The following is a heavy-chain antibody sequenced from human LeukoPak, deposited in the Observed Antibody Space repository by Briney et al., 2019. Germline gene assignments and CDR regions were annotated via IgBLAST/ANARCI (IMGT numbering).Heavy chain of an antibody. D-gene: IGHD5-12*01. CDR3: AKEGATEGPPSFDY. CDR2: ISGSGART. V-gene: IGHV3-23*01. CDR1: GFTFSSYA. J-gene: IGHJ4*02. Sequence: GGSLRLSCAASGFTFSSYAMSWVRQAPGKGLEWVSAISGSGARTFYADSVKGRFTISRDNSKDTMDLQMNSLRVEDTAVYYCAKEGATEGPPSFDYWGQGTLVTASS.